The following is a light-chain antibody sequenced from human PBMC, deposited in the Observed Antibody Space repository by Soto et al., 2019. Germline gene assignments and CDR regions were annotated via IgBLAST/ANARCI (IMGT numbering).Light chain of an antibody. Sequence: QSVLTQPPSASGTPGQRVTISCSGSSSNIGRDYVYWYQQLPGTAPKLLIYTTNQRPSGVPDRFSGSKSGTSASLAISGLRSEDEADYYCSAWDDSLSGWVFGGGTQLTVL. J-gene: IGLJ3*02. CDR2: TTN. CDR1: SSNIGRDY. CDR3: SAWDDSLSGWV. V-gene: IGLV1-47*02.